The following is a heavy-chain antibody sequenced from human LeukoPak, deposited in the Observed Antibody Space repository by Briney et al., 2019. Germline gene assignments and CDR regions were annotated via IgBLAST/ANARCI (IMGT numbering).Heavy chain of an antibody. CDR2: IYHSGST. Sequence: SETLSLTCAVSGGSISSSIWWSWVRQPPGKGLEWVGEIYHSGSTNYNPSLKSRVTISVDKSKNQSSLKPSSVTAADTAVYHCAREAMYSYGNNFDYWGQGTLVTVSS. D-gene: IGHD5-18*01. CDR3: AREAMYSYGNNFDY. CDR1: GGSISSSIW. J-gene: IGHJ4*02. V-gene: IGHV4-4*02.